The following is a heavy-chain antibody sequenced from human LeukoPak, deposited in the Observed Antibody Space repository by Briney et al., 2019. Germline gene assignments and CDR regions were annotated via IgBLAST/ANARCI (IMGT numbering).Heavy chain of an antibody. V-gene: IGHV1-46*01. CDR3: ARDEAAPPPTPATMTVVQPHWSFDY. CDR1: GYTFTSYY. D-gene: IGHD3-22*01. Sequence: ASVKVSCKASGYTFTSYYMHWVRQAPGQGLEWMGIINPSGGSTSYAQKFQGRVTMTRDMATSTVYMELRRLSSEDTAVHSCARDEAAPPPTPATMTVVQPHWSFDYWGQGTLVPVSS. J-gene: IGHJ4*02. CDR2: INPSGGST.